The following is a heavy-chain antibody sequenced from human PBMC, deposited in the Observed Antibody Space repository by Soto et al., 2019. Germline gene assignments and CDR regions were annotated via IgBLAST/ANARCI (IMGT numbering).Heavy chain of an antibody. CDR2: IGTAGDT. Sequence: GGSLRLSCAASGFTFSSYDMHWVRQAPGKGLEWVSAIGTAGDTYYPGSVKGRFTISRENAKNSLYLQMNSLRAEDTAVYYCARAILSSSWSSPYFDYWGQGTLVTVSS. CDR3: ARAILSSSWSSPYFDY. V-gene: IGHV3-13*01. CDR1: GFTFSSYD. J-gene: IGHJ4*02. D-gene: IGHD6-13*01.